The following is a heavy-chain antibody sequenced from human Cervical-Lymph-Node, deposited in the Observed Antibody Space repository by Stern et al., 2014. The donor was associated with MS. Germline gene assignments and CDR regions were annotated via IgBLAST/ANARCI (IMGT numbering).Heavy chain of an antibody. CDR2: ITNVGST. D-gene: IGHD1-1*01. CDR1: GFTVSRDY. J-gene: IGHJ4*02. Sequence: EVQMVESGGGVIQPGGSLRLYCPASGFTVSRDYMTWVRQAPGKGMAWVSLITNVGSTFYTDSVKGRFTISRDDSKNTVYLHMTSLRAEDTAMYYCARDTSSPERSDWWGQGTLVTVSS. CDR3: ARDTSSPERSDW. V-gene: IGHV3-53*01.